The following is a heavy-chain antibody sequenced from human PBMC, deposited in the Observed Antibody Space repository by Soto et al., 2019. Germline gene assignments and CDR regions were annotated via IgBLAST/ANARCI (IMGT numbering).Heavy chain of an antibody. Sequence: ASVKVSCKASGYTFTSYDINWVRQATGQGLEWMGWMNPNSGNTGYAQKFQGRVTMTRNTSISTAYMELSSLRSEDTAVYYCARVSYRYCSGGSCPSVYWGQGTLVTAPQ. CDR2: MNPNSGNT. J-gene: IGHJ4*02. CDR1: GYTFTSYD. V-gene: IGHV1-8*01. CDR3: ARVSYRYCSGGSCPSVY. D-gene: IGHD2-15*01.